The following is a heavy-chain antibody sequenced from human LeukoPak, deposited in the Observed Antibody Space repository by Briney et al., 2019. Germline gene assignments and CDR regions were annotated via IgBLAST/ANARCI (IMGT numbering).Heavy chain of an antibody. Sequence: PSETLSLTCAVYGGCFSGYYWSWIRQPPGKGLEWIGEINHSGSTNYNPSLKSRVTISVDTSKNQFSLKLSSVTAADTAVYYCARGPIVVVPAAMSRLDYWGQGTLVTVSS. CDR1: GGCFSGYY. CDR2: INHSGST. CDR3: ARGPIVVVPAAMSRLDY. J-gene: IGHJ4*02. D-gene: IGHD2-2*01. V-gene: IGHV4-34*01.